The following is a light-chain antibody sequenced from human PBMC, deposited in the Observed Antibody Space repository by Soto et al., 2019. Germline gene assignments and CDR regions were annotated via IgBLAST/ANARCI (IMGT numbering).Light chain of an antibody. CDR3: CSYAGSGTLL. V-gene: IGLV2-23*02. CDR2: EVT. Sequence: QSALTQPASVSGSPGQSITISCTGASSDVGSYNFVSWYQQYPGKAPKLIIYEVTERPSAVSTRFSGSKSGNTASLTISGLQAEDEADYYCCSYAGSGTLLFGGGTKLTVL. CDR1: SSDVGSYNF. J-gene: IGLJ2*01.